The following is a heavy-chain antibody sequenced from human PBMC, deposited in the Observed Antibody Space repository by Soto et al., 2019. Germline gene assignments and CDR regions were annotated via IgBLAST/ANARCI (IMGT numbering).Heavy chain of an antibody. Sequence: SLRLSCAASGFTFSDYYMSWIRQAPGKGLEWVSLISATAGTTYYADSVKGRFTISRDNSRNTVYLQMNSLRADDTAVYYCAKDRLAGGFDYWGQGTLVTVSS. CDR1: GFTFSDYY. CDR2: ISATAGTT. J-gene: IGHJ4*02. V-gene: IGHV3-23*01. CDR3: AKDRLAGGFDY. D-gene: IGHD3-16*01.